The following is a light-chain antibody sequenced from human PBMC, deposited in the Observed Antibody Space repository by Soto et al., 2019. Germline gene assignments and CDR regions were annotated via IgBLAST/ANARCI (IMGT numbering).Light chain of an antibody. CDR1: TSNIGAGYD. CDR3: QSYASSLSAAV. CDR2: SNS. J-gene: IGLJ3*02. V-gene: IGLV1-40*01. Sequence: QSVLTQPPSVSGAPGQKVIISCTGSTSNIGAGYDVHWYQQLPGTAPKLLIYSNSNRPSGVPDRLSGSKSGTSASLAITGLQVEDEDGDYCQSYASSLSAAVLGGGTKLTVL.